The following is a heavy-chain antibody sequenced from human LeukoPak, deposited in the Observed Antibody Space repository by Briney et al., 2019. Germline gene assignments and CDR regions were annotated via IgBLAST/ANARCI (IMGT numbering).Heavy chain of an antibody. CDR3: ARGGAVAGLF. CDR2: ISSSGNTV. CDR1: GFTFSSYE. Sequence: GGSLRLSCAVSGFTFSSYEMNWVRQAPGKGLEWVSCISSSGNTVYYPDSVEGRFTISRDNANNSLYLQMNSLRGEDTAVYYCARGGAVAGLFWGQGTLVTVSS. V-gene: IGHV3-48*03. J-gene: IGHJ4*02. D-gene: IGHD6-19*01.